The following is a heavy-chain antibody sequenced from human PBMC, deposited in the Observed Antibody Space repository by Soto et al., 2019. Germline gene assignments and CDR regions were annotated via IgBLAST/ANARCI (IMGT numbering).Heavy chain of an antibody. J-gene: IGHJ1*01. CDR1: GFTFGDYA. CDR2: IRSKAYGGTT. Sequence: GGSLRLSCTASGFTFGDYAMSWFRQAPGKGLEWVGFIRSKAYGGTTEYAASVKGRFTISRDDSKSIAYLQMNSLKTEDTAVYYCTRDIVDIVVVVAGPREYFQHWGQGTLVTVSS. V-gene: IGHV3-49*03. CDR3: TRDIVDIVVVVAGPREYFQH. D-gene: IGHD2-15*01.